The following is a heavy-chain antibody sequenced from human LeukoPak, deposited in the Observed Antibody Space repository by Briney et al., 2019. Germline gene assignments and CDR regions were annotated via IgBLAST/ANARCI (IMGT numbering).Heavy chain of an antibody. Sequence: PGGSLRLSCAASGFTFGSYAMSWVRQAPGKGLEWVSAISGSGGSTYYADSVKGRFTISRDNSKNTLYLQMNSLRAEDTAVYYCAKEGSDFRRWELLAHFDYWGQGTLVTVSS. CDR3: AKEGSDFRRWELLAHFDY. CDR1: GFTFGSYA. J-gene: IGHJ4*02. CDR2: ISGSGGST. D-gene: IGHD1-26*01. V-gene: IGHV3-23*01.